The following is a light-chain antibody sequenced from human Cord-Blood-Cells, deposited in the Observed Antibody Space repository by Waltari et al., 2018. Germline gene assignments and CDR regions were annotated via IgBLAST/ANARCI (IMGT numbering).Light chain of an antibody. CDR2: AAS. CDR3: QQSYSTPRV. V-gene: IGKV1-39*01. Sequence: DIQMTQSPSSLSASVGDRVTITCRASQSISSYLNWYQQKPGKAPKLLIYAASSLRSGVPSRFSGSGSGTDFTLTISSLQPEDFATYYCQQSYSTPRVFGGGTKVEIK. CDR1: QSISSY. J-gene: IGKJ4*02.